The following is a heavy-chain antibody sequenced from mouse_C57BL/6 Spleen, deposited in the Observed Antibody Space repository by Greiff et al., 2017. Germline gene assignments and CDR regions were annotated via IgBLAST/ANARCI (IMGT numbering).Heavy chain of an antibody. J-gene: IGHJ3*01. D-gene: IGHD1-1*01. Sequence: QVQLQQPGAELVKPGASVKMSCKASGYTFTSYWITWVKQRPGQGLEWIGDIYPGSGSTNYNEKFKSKATLTVDTSSSTAYMQLSSLTSEDSAVYYCARSLITTVVAPFAYWGQGTLVTVSA. CDR2: IYPGSGST. V-gene: IGHV1-55*01. CDR1: GYTFTSYW. CDR3: ARSLITTVVAPFAY.